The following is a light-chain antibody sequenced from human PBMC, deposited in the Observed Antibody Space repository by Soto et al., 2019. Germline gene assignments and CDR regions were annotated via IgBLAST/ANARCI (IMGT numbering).Light chain of an antibody. CDR2: EDS. CDR1: SSDVGNYEF. CDR3: CSNAGTRTV. V-gene: IGLV2-23*01. J-gene: IGLJ3*02. Sequence: QSALTQPASVSGSPGQSITISCTGISSDVGNYEFVSWYQQHPGKAPKLMIYEDSRPSGVSHRFSGSKSGNTASLTISGLQAEDEGDYYCCSNAGTRTVFGGGTKLTVL.